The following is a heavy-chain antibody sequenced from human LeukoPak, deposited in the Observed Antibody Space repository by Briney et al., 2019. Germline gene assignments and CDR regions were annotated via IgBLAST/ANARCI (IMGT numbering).Heavy chain of an antibody. CDR1: GFTFSSYS. V-gene: IGHV3-48*01. CDR3: AKSSGDDFWSGYYAFDY. CDR2: ISSSSSTI. Sequence: GGSLRLSCAASGFTFSSYSMNWVRQAPGKGLEWVSYISSSSSTIYYADSVKGRFTISRDNAKNSLYLQMNSLRAEDTAVYYCAKSSGDDFWSGYYAFDYWGQGTLVTVSS. D-gene: IGHD3-3*01. J-gene: IGHJ4*02.